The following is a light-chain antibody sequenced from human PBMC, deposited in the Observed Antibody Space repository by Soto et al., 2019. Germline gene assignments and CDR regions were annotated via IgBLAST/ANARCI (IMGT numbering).Light chain of an antibody. J-gene: IGKJ1*01. CDR1: ESISSW. Sequence: DIQMTQSPSSVSASVGDRVTITCRASESISSWLAWYQQKPGKAPKXLIYKASNLESGVPSRFSGSGSGTAGTITISSLQPDDCETYDCQHYNSYSEAFGQGTKVDIK. V-gene: IGKV1-5*03. CDR2: KAS. CDR3: QHYNSYSEA.